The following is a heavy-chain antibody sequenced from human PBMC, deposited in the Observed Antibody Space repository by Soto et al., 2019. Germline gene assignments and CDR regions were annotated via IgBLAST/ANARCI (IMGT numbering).Heavy chain of an antibody. CDR1: WFTVHSNY. J-gene: IGHJ4*02. D-gene: IGHD5-18*01. CDR2: IYSGGST. V-gene: IGHV3-53*01. CDR3: ARGGYSYGYVYY. Sequence: PGGSLRLSFAAPWFTVHSNYMNWGRQAPVMGLEWVSVIYSGGSTYYADSVKGRFTISRDNSKNTLYLQMNSLRAEDTAVYYCARGGYSYGYVYYWGQGTLVTVSS.